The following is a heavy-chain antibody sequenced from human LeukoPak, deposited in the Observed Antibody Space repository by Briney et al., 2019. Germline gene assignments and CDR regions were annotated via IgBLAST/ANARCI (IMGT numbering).Heavy chain of an antibody. CDR1: GFTFSSYW. J-gene: IGHJ6*03. Sequence: TGGSLRLSCAASGFTFSSYWMSWVRQAPGKGLEWVANIKQDESEKYYVDSVKDRFTISRDNAKNSLYLQMNSLRAEDTAVYYCARARGQAAAGPYNYYYMDVWGKGTTVTVSS. CDR3: ARARGQAAAGPYNYYYMDV. D-gene: IGHD6-13*01. CDR2: IKQDESEK. V-gene: IGHV3-7*01.